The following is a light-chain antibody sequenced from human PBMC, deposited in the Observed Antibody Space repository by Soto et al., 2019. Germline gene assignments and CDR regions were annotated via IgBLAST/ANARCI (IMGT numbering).Light chain of an antibody. Sequence: EIVLTQSPATLSLSPGERATLSCRASQSVSRYLAWYQQKPGQAPRLLIYDASNRATGIPARFSGSGSGTDFTLTISSLEPEDFAVYECQQRSDWPSTFGGGTKVQIK. J-gene: IGKJ4*01. CDR2: DAS. V-gene: IGKV3-11*01. CDR3: QQRSDWPST. CDR1: QSVSRY.